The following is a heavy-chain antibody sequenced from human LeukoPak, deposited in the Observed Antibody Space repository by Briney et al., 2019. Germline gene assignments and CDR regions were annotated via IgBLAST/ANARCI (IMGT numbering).Heavy chain of an antibody. CDR1: GGTFSSYA. Sequence: PRASVKVSCKASGGTFSSYAISWVRQAPGQGLEWMGRIIPILGIANYAQKFQGRVTITADKSTSTAYMELSSLRSEDTAVYYCAREANYGSGTYYNEKWFDPWGQGTLVTVSS. CDR2: IIPILGIA. J-gene: IGHJ5*02. V-gene: IGHV1-69*04. CDR3: AREANYGSGTYYNEKWFDP. D-gene: IGHD3-10*01.